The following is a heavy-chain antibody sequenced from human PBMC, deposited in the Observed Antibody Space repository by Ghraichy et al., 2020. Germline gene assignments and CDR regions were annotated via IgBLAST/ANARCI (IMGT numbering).Heavy chain of an antibody. CDR2: IYYSGST. D-gene: IGHD3-10*02. Sequence: SETLSLTCTVSGGSISSSSYYWGWIRQPPGKGLEWIGSIYYSGSTYYNPSLKSRVTISVDTSKNQFSLKLSSVTAADTAVYYCAPNYITLFAFDIWGQGTMVTVSS. J-gene: IGHJ3*02. V-gene: IGHV4-39*01. CDR3: APNYITLFAFDI. CDR1: GGSISSSSYY.